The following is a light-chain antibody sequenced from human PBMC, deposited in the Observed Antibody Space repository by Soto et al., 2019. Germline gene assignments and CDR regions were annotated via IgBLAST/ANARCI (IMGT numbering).Light chain of an antibody. J-gene: IGKJ4*01. V-gene: IGKV1-33*01. CDR3: QQYGDLPLT. CDR1: QDISNH. CDR2: DAS. Sequence: DIPMTQSPSSLSASVGDRVTITCQASQDISNHLNWYQQKPGKAPKLLIFDASSVEAGVPSRFSGSGSGTHFTFTSHSLQAEDIATYFCQQYGDLPLTFGGGTKV.